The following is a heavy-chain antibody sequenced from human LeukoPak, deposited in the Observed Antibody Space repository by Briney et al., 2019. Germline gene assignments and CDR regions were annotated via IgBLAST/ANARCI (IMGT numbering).Heavy chain of an antibody. CDR3: AKDQGIAVAGKETEYFQH. J-gene: IGHJ1*01. V-gene: IGHV3-30*18. Sequence: AGSLRLSCAASGFTFSSYGMHWVRQAPGKGLKWVAVITYDGSNNSYAVSVKGTFTISRYNSKTTLYLHRHSLKATATAVYYCAKDQGIAVAGKETEYFQHWGQGNLVTVSS. CDR2: ITYDGSNN. D-gene: IGHD6-19*01. CDR1: GFTFSSYG.